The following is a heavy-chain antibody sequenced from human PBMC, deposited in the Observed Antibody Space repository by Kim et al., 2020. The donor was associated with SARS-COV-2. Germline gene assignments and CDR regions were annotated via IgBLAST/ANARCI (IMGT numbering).Heavy chain of an antibody. CDR3: AREGDYYGSGSYSPVDY. J-gene: IGHJ4*02. V-gene: IGHV6-1*01. Sequence: VKSRITIHPDTSKNQFSLQLNSVTPEDTAVYYCAREGDYYGSGSYSPVDYWGQGTLVTVSS. D-gene: IGHD3-10*01.